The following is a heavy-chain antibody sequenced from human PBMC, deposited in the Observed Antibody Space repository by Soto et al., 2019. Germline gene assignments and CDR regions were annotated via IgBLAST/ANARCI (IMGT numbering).Heavy chain of an antibody. CDR2: IIPLFGTT. D-gene: IGHD6-13*01. Sequence: QVQLVQSGAEVRMPGSSVKVSCKASGGTFSTYPINWVRQAPGQGLEWMGGIIPLFGTTNYAQKFKGRVTITADECTSTAYMQLSSLRAEDAAVYYCARGATHGSSWYFLFDPWGQGTLVTVSS. J-gene: IGHJ5*02. V-gene: IGHV1-69*01. CDR1: GGTFSTYP. CDR3: ARGATHGSSWYFLFDP.